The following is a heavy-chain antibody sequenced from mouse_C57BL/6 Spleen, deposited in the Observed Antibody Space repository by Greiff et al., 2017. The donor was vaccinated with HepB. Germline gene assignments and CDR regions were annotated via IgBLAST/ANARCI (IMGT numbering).Heavy chain of an antibody. Sequence: QVQLKQPGAELVKPGASVKLSCKASGYTFTSYWMHWVKQRPGPGLEWIGMIHPNSGSTNYNEKFKSKATLTVDKSSSTAYMQLSSLTSEDSAVYYCARSAITTVVAFYYFDYWGQGTTLTVSS. CDR3: ARSAITTVVAFYYFDY. D-gene: IGHD1-1*01. CDR1: GYTFTSYW. J-gene: IGHJ2*01. V-gene: IGHV1-64*01. CDR2: IHPNSGST.